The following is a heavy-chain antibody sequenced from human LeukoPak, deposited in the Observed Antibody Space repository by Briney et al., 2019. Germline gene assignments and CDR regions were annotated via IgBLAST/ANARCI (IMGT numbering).Heavy chain of an antibody. J-gene: IGHJ4*02. CDR3: ARDAFASGSYNPFDN. Sequence: GGSLRLSCAASGFTFSRSWMSWIRQAPGKGLEWVANIKQDGSEKYYVDSVKGRFTISRDNAKNSLYLQMNSLRAEDTAVYYCARDAFASGSYNPFDNWGQGTLVTVSS. D-gene: IGHD3-10*01. CDR2: IKQDGSEK. V-gene: IGHV3-7*01. CDR1: GFTFSRSW.